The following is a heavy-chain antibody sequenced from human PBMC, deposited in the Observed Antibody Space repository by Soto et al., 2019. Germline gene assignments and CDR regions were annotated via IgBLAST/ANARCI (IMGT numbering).Heavy chain of an antibody. CDR2: INHSGST. CDR1: GGSFSGYY. D-gene: IGHD3-10*01. J-gene: IGHJ4*02. V-gene: IGHV4-34*01. Sequence: SETLSLTCAVYGGSFSGYYWSWIRQPPGKGLEWIGEINHSGSTNYNPSLKSRVTISVDASKNQFSLKLSSVTAADTAVYYCARFEPYGSGSRVDYWGQGTLVTVSS. CDR3: ARFEPYGSGSRVDY.